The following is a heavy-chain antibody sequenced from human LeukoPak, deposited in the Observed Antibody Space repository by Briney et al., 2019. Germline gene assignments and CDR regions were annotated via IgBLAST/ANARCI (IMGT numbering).Heavy chain of an antibody. V-gene: IGHV4-39*07. CDR1: GGSISSSSYY. D-gene: IGHD3-10*01. CDR2: IYYSGST. CDR3: AKDLISGPYYMDV. Sequence: PSETLSLTCTVSGGSISSSSYYWGWIRQPPGKGLEWIGSIYYSGSTYYNPSLKSRVTISVDTSKNQFSLKLSSVTAADTAVYYCAKDLISGPYYMDVWGKGTTVTVSS. J-gene: IGHJ6*03.